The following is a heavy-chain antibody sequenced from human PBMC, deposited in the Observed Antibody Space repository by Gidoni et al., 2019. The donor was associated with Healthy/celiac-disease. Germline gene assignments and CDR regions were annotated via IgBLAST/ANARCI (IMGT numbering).Heavy chain of an antibody. Sequence: EVQLVESGGGLVKPGGSLRLSCAASGFTFSSYSMNWVRQAPGKGLEWDSSISSSSSYIYYADSVKGRFTISRDNAKNSLYLQMNSLRAEDTAVYYCARGGEVEDIVVVVAATEEGNWFDPWGQGTLVTVSS. J-gene: IGHJ5*02. CDR3: ARGGEVEDIVVVVAATEEGNWFDP. CDR2: ISSSSSYI. CDR1: GFTFSSYS. V-gene: IGHV3-21*01. D-gene: IGHD2-15*01.